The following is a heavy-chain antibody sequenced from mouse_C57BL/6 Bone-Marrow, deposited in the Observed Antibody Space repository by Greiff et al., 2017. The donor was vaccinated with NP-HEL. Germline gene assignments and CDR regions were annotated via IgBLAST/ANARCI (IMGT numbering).Heavy chain of an antibody. Sequence: VQLQQPGAELVKPGASVKLSCKASGYTFTSYWMHWVKQRPGQGLEWIGMIHPNSGSSNYNEKFKSKATLTVAKASSQAYMQLSTLTYEDSAVYYCSSPHYGSSFDYWGQGTTLTVSS. J-gene: IGHJ2*01. CDR1: GYTFTSYW. CDR2: IHPNSGSS. CDR3: SSPHYGSSFDY. V-gene: IGHV1-64*01. D-gene: IGHD1-1*01.